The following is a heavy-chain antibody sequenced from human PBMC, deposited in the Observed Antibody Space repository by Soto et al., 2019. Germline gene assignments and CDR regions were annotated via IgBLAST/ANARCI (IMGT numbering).Heavy chain of an antibody. CDR1: GFTFSSYG. D-gene: IGHD3-10*01. CDR3: ADGSGKV. Sequence: QVQLVESGGGVVQPGRSLRLSCAASGFTFSSYGMHWVRQAPGKGLEWVAVIWYDGSNKYYADSVKGRFTISRDNSKNTLYLQMNSLRAEDKAVYYCADGSGKVWGQGTLVTVSS. J-gene: IGHJ4*02. CDR2: IWYDGSNK. V-gene: IGHV3-33*01.